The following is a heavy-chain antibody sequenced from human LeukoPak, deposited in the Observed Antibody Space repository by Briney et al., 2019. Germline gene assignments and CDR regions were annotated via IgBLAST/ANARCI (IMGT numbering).Heavy chain of an antibody. Sequence: PSETLSLTFTVSGASISSGGYCWGWIRHPPGKGLEWIGTIYYSGSTYYNPSLKSRLTISVDKSSNQYSLRLSSVAAADTAVYYCIRENPQHESEDYWGQGTLVTVSS. J-gene: IGHJ4*01. CDR2: IYYSGST. V-gene: IGHV4-39*07. D-gene: IGHD3-3*01. CDR3: IRENPQHESEDY. CDR1: GASISSGGYC.